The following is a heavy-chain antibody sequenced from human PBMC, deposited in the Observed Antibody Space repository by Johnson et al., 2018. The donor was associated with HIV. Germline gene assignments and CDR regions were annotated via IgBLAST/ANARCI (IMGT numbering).Heavy chain of an antibody. V-gene: IGHV3-7*02. CDR3: ARGVRNSYGYLLGTFDI. CDR2: IKQDGSET. J-gene: IGHJ3*02. Sequence: PGRSLRLSCAASGFTFSSYWMTWVRQAPGKGLEWVANIKQDGSETHYVDSVKGRFTISTDNSKNTLYLQMNSLRREDTAVYYCARGVRNSYGYLLGTFDIWGQGTMVTVSS. CDR1: GFTFSSYW. D-gene: IGHD5-18*01.